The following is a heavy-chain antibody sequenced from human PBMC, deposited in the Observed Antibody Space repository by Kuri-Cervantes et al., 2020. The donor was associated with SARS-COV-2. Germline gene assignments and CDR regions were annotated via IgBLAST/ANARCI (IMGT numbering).Heavy chain of an antibody. CDR3: ARGPPDLGEEWFDP. J-gene: IGHJ5*02. D-gene: IGHD3-10*01. V-gene: IGHV3-64*01. CDR2: ISSNGGST. Sequence: GESLKISCAASGFTFSSYAMHWVRQAPGKGLEYVSAISSNGGSTYYANSVKGRFTISRDNSKNTLYLQMGSLRAEDMAVYYCARGPPDLGEEWFDPWGQGTLVTVSS. CDR1: GFTFSSYA.